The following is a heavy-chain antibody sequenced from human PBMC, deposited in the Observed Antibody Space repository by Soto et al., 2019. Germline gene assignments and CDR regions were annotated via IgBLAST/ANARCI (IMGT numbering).Heavy chain of an antibody. D-gene: IGHD3-9*01. J-gene: IGHJ6*02. CDR1: GGFIISDY. Sequence: QVQLQESGPGLVKPSETLSLTCTVSGGFIISDYWIWIRQPPGQGLEWIGYIYYSGSTNYNPSLRSRVPISLDTSKKQFSLKLSSVTAADTAVYYCARDILTGRMGMDVWGQGTTVTVSS. CDR3: ARDILTGRMGMDV. CDR2: IYYSGST. V-gene: IGHV4-59*01.